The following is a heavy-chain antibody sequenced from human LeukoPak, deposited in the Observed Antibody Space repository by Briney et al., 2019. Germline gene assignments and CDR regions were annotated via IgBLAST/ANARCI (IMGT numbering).Heavy chain of an antibody. CDR3: AKPRYGVLYYFDY. CDR1: GFTFSSYG. D-gene: IGHD4-17*01. CDR2: IRYDGSNK. V-gene: IGHV3-30*02. J-gene: IGHJ4*02. Sequence: GGSLRLSCAASGFTFSSYGMHWVRQAPGTGLEWVAFIRYDGSNKYYADSVKGRFTISRDNSKNTLYLQMNSLRAEDTAVYYCAKPRYGVLYYFDYWGQGTLVTVSS.